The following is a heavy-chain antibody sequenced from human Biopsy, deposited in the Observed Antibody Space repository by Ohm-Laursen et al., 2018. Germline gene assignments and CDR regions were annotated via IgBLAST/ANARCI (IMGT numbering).Heavy chain of an antibody. V-gene: IGHV3-9*01. CDR1: GFIFSDYG. CDR2: ISGSSNNI. D-gene: IGHD6-25*01. J-gene: IGHJ4*01. Sequence: SLRLSCAASGFIFSDYGMHWVRQAPGKGLEWVSGISGSSNNIIYADSVRGRFTISRDNAKSFLYLEMNSLRSEDTAFYYCTKRRTAVRPFDSWGHGTLVTVSS. CDR3: TKRRTAVRPFDS.